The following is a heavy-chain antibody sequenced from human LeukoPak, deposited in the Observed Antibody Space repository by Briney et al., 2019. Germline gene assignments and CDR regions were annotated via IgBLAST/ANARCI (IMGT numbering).Heavy chain of an antibody. Sequence: GSSVKVSCKASGGTFSSYAISWVRQAPGQGLEWLGGIIPIFGTANCAQKFQGRVTITADESTSTAYMELSSLRSEDTAVYYCARGSLVRGVIITPGYYYYMDVWGKGTTVTVSS. V-gene: IGHV1-69*13. CDR3: ARGSLVRGVIITPGYYYYMDV. CDR2: IIPIFGTA. CDR1: GGTFSSYA. D-gene: IGHD3-10*02. J-gene: IGHJ6*03.